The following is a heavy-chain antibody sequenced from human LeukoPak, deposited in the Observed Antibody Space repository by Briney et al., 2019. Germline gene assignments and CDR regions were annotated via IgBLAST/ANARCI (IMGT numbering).Heavy chain of an antibody. V-gene: IGHV4-34*01. CDR2: INHSGST. Sequence: SETLSLTCAVYGGSVSGYYWSWIRQPPGKGLEWIGEINHSGSTNYNPSLKSRVTISVDTSKNHFSLKLSSVTAADTAVYYCARVVVTAVGYNAFDIWGQGTMVTVSS. CDR3: ARVVVTAVGYNAFDI. D-gene: IGHD2-21*02. J-gene: IGHJ3*02. CDR1: GGSVSGYY.